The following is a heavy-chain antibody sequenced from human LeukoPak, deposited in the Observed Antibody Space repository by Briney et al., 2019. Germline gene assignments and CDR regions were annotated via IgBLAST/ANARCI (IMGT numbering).Heavy chain of an antibody. Sequence: GGSLRLSCAASGFSVRSNYMNWVRQAPGKGLEWVSLIYSAGSTFYADSVKGRFTISRDNAKNSLYLQMDSLGAEDTAVYYCATDLYYDSSGGDLWGRGTLVTVSS. CDR3: ATDLYYDSSGGDL. J-gene: IGHJ2*01. D-gene: IGHD3-22*01. V-gene: IGHV3-53*01. CDR1: GFSVRSNY. CDR2: IYSAGST.